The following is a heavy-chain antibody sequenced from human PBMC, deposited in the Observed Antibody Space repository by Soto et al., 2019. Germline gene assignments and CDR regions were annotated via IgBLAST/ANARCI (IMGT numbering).Heavy chain of an antibody. J-gene: IGHJ4*02. Sequence: SETLSLTCAVYGGSFSGYYWSWIRQPPGKGLEWIGEINHSGSTNYNPSLKSRVTISVDTSKNQFSLKLSSVTAADTAVYYCARARSWGYSYGNNHIDYWGQGTLVT. D-gene: IGHD5-18*01. CDR1: GGSFSGYY. CDR3: ARARSWGYSYGNNHIDY. V-gene: IGHV4-34*01. CDR2: INHSGST.